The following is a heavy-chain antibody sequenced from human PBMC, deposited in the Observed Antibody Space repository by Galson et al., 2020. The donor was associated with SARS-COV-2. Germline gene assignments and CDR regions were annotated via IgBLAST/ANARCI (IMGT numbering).Heavy chain of an antibody. J-gene: IGHJ6*02. CDR3: ATETHPIVATTWDYYYGMDV. D-gene: IGHD5-12*01. Sequence: VSVQVSCKVPGYTLTELSMHWVRQAPGKGLEWMGGFDPAYGETIYAQKFQGRVTMTEDTSTDTAYMELSSLRSEDTAVYYCATETHPIVATTWDYYYGMDVWGQGTTVTVSS. CDR1: GYTLTELS. V-gene: IGHV1-24*01. CDR2: FDPAYGET.